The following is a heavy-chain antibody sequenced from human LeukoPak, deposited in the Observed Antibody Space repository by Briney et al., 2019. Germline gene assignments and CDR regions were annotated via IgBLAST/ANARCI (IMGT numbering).Heavy chain of an antibody. CDR2: IYYSGST. D-gene: IGHD2-21*01. CDR3: ATGPTQLLILDY. V-gene: IGHV4-39*07. CDR1: GGSISSSSYY. Sequence: SETLSLTCTVSGGSISSSSYYWGWIRQPPGKGLEWIGSIYYSGSTYYNPSLKSRVTISVDTPKNQFSLKLSSVTAADTAVYYCATGPTQLLILDYWGQGTLVTVSS. J-gene: IGHJ4*02.